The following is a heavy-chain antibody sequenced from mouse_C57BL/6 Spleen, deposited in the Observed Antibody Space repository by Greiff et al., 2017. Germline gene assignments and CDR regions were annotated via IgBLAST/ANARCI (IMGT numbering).Heavy chain of an antibody. J-gene: IGHJ1*03. D-gene: IGHD1-1*01. CDR1: GYTFTDYY. CDR2: INPNNGGT. CDR3: ARVVATYWYFDV. Sequence: EVQLQQSGPELVKPGASVKISCKASGYTFTDYYMNWVKQSHGKSLVWIGDINPNNGGTSYNQKFKGKATLTVDKSSSTAYMGLRSLTSEDSAVYYCARVVATYWYFDVWGTGTTVTVSS. V-gene: IGHV1-26*01.